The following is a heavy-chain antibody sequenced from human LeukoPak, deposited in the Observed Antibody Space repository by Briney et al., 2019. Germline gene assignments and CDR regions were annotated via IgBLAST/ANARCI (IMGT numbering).Heavy chain of an antibody. CDR2: ISWTSSSM. D-gene: IGHD2-2*02. CDR1: GFTGSGFSFGDYP. J-gene: IGHJ4*02. Sequence: GGSLRLSCTASGFTGSGFSFGDYPMSWFRQAPGKGLEWVSYISWTSSSMYYADSVKGRFTVSRDNAKNSLYLQMNSLRAEDTAVYYCARDFLEDTQWGQGTLVTVSS. V-gene: IGHV3-48*01. CDR3: ARDFLEDTQ.